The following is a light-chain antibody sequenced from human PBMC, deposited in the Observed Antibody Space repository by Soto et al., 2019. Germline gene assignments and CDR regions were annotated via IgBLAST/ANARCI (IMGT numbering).Light chain of an antibody. Sequence: EIVMTQSPATLSVSPGDRATLSCRASESVSINLAWYQQKPGQAPRLLIYGASTRATGVPGRFSGTGSGTEFTLTISALQSEDFAVYYCQQYNYWPPRTFGQGTKVEIK. J-gene: IGKJ1*01. CDR2: GAS. V-gene: IGKV3-15*01. CDR1: ESVSIN. CDR3: QQYNYWPPRT.